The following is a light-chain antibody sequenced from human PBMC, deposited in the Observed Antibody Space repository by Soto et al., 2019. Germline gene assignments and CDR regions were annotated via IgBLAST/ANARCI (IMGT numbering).Light chain of an antibody. V-gene: IGLV2-23*01. J-gene: IGLJ3*02. CDR2: EGS. CDR3: CSCVGSNNWV. Sequence: QSVLTQPASVSGSPGQSITISCTGIGSDVGTYNVVSWYQQHPGKAPKVIIYEGSHRPSGVSSRFSASKSGTTASLTISGLQAEDEADYYCCSCVGSNNWVFGGGTKLTVL. CDR1: GSDVGTYNV.